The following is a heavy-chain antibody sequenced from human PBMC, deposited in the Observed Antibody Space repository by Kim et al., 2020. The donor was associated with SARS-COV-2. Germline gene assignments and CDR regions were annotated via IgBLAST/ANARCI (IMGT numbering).Heavy chain of an antibody. CDR3: ARDSPVVEAAAGDYGVDV. D-gene: IGHD2-2*01. J-gene: IGHJ6*02. CDR1: GFTFSSYS. Sequence: GGSLRLSCAASGFTFSSYSMNWVRQAPGKGLEWVSSISSSSTYIYYADSVKGRFTISRDNAKKSLYLQMNSLRVEDTAVYYCARDSPVVEAAAGDYGVDVWGQGTTVTVSS. CDR2: ISSSSTYI. V-gene: IGHV3-21*01.